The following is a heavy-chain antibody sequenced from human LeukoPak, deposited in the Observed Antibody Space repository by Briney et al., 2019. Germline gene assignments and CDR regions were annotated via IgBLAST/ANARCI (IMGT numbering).Heavy chain of an antibody. Sequence: GASVTVSFKASGYTFTSYYMHWVRQAPGQGLEWMGIINPSGGSTSYAQKFQGRVTMTRDMSTSTVYMELSSLRSEDTAVYYCAKDLGWELLVNYYYMDVWGKGTTVTISS. V-gene: IGHV1-46*01. CDR2: INPSGGST. J-gene: IGHJ6*03. CDR1: GYTFTSYY. CDR3: AKDLGWELLVNYYYMDV. D-gene: IGHD1-26*01.